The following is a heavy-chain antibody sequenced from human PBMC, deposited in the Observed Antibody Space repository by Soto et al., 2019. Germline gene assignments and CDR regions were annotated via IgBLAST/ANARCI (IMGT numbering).Heavy chain of an antibody. D-gene: IGHD3-10*01. CDR1: GGTFSSYT. CDR3: ASHPYGSGSYSSYYYYYMDV. CDR2: IIPILGIA. J-gene: IGHJ6*03. V-gene: IGHV1-69*02. Sequence: QVQLVHSGAEVKKPGSSVKVSCKASGGTFSSYTISWVRQAPGQGLEWMGRIIPILGIANYAQKFQGRVTITADKSTSTAYMELSSLRSEDTAVYYCASHPYGSGSYSSYYYYYMDVWGKGTTVTVSS.